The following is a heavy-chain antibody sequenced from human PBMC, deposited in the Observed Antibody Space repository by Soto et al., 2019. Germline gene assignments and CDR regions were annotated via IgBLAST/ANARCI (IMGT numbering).Heavy chain of an antibody. CDR1: GGSITNSNW. J-gene: IGHJ4*02. Sequence: QVQLQESGPRLVKPSGTLSLTCTVSGGSITNSNWWSWVRLPPAKGLKWIGDIYHAGSTKYNPSLARRVTMCVDTSNNKFALTLNSVTAADTAGYFCARGPPIVGNTTPLDSWGQGTLVTVS. D-gene: IGHD1-26*01. V-gene: IGHV4-4*02. CDR2: IYHAGST. CDR3: ARGPPIVGNTTPLDS.